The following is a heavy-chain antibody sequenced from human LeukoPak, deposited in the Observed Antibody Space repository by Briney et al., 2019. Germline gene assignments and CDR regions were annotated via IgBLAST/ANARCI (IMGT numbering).Heavy chain of an antibody. CDR3: ARDVSNGIAAAAHLDY. CDR1: GGSISSYY. D-gene: IGHD6-13*01. J-gene: IGHJ4*02. V-gene: IGHV4-4*07. Sequence: SETLSLTCTVSGGSISSYYWSWVRQPAGKGLEWIGRIYTSGSTNYNPSLKSRVTMSVDTSKNQFSLKLSSVTAADTAVYYCARDVSNGIAAAAHLDYWGQGTLVTVSS. CDR2: IYTSGST.